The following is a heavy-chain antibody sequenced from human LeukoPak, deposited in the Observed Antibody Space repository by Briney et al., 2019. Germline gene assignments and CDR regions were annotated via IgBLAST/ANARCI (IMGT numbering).Heavy chain of an antibody. V-gene: IGHV1-2*02. D-gene: IGHD3-22*01. CDR3: ARVSSSGYSHDY. J-gene: IGHJ4*02. CDR2: INPDTGGT. CDR1: GYSFTGYY. Sequence: ASVKVSCKASGYSFTGYYILWVRRAPGQGLEWMGWINPDTGGTNDAPKFQARVTMTRDTSISTAYMELSRLRSDDTAVYYCARVSSSGYSHDYWGQGTLVTVSS.